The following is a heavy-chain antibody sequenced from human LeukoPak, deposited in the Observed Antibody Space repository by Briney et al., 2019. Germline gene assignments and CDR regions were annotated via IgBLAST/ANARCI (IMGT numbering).Heavy chain of an antibody. CDR2: INHSGST. D-gene: IGHD5-18*01. V-gene: IGHV4-34*01. CDR3: ARRRGYSYLSGSSAFDI. J-gene: IGHJ3*02. Sequence: SETLSLTCAVYGGSFSTYYWSWIRQPPGKGLEWIGEINHSGSTNYNPSLQSRVTISIDTSKNQFSLNVNSVTAADTAVYYCARRRGYSYLSGSSAFDIWGQGTMVTVSS. CDR1: GGSFSTYY.